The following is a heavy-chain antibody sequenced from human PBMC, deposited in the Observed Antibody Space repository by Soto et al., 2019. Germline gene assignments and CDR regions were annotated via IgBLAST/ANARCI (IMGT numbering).Heavy chain of an antibody. Sequence: SVKVSCKASGYTFTGYYMHWVRQAPGQGLEWMGWINPNSGGTNYAQKFQGRVTMTRDTSISTAYMELSRLRSDDTAVYYCARVWDYYDSSGYYDYWGHGTLVTVSS. CDR3: ARVWDYYDSSGYYDY. D-gene: IGHD3-22*01. J-gene: IGHJ4*01. CDR1: GYTFTGYY. CDR2: INPNSGGT. V-gene: IGHV1-2*02.